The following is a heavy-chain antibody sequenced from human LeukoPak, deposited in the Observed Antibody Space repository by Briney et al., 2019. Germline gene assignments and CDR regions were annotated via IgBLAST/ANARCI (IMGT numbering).Heavy chain of an antibody. CDR2: INPNGGRT. V-gene: IGHV1-46*01. J-gene: IGHJ3*01. D-gene: IGHD4-23*01. CDR3: ARDMSTRVTPISYAIDV. Sequence: ASVTVSCKASENTFTNYYMHWVRQAPGQGLEWLGLINPNGGRTTYAKNFQGRVTMTRDTSTTTVYLELSSLRSEDTAVYYCARDMSTRVTPISYAIDVWGQGTMVTVSS. CDR1: ENTFTNYY.